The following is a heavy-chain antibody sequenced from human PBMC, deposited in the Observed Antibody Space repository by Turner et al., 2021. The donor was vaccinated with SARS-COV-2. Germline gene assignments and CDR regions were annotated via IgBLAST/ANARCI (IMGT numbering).Heavy chain of an antibody. Sequence: QVQLVQSGAEVKKPGSSVKVSCKASGGPFSNYAISWVRQAPGQGLEWMGGIIPIFGTANYAQKFQGRVTITADKSTSTAYMELSSLRSEDTAVYYCARGATMVRGVIENLYYYYYGMDVWGQGTTVTVSS. CDR2: IIPIFGTA. CDR3: ARGATMVRGVIENLYYYYYGMDV. V-gene: IGHV1-69*06. J-gene: IGHJ6*02. CDR1: GGPFSNYA. D-gene: IGHD3-10*01.